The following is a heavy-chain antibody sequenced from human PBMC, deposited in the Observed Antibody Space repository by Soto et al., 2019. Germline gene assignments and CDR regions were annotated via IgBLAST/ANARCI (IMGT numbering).Heavy chain of an antibody. V-gene: IGHV4-39*01. J-gene: IGHJ4*02. D-gene: IGHD2-2*01. Sequence: SETLSLTCTISGGSISSSSYYWGWIRQPPGQGLEWIGSVSYSGSTYYNPSLKSRLTMSVDTSKNQFSLKLSSVTAADTAVYYCARVFAVVPAAMQPDHSYYFDYWGQGPRSPSPQ. CDR2: VSYSGST. CDR1: GGSISSSSYY. CDR3: ARVFAVVPAAMQPDHSYYFDY.